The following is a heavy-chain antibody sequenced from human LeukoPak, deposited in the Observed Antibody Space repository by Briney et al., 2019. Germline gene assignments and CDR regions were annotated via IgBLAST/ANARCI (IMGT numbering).Heavy chain of an antibody. J-gene: IGHJ6*03. D-gene: IGHD3-3*01. CDR3: ARWTGITICHYYYYYMDV. CDR1: GGSISSGDYY. Sequence: SETLSLTCTVSGGSISSGDYYWSWIRQPPGKGLEWIGYIYYSGSTYYNPSLKSRVTISVDTSKNQFSLKLSSVTAADTAVYYCARWTGITICHYYYYYMDVWGKGTTVTVSS. CDR2: IYYSGST. V-gene: IGHV4-30-4*08.